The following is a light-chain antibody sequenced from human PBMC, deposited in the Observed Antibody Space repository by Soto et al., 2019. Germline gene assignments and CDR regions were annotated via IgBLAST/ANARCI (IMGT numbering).Light chain of an antibody. CDR3: PQYGNSPT. CDR1: QSVSSSY. V-gene: IGKV3-20*01. J-gene: IGKJ4*01. Sequence: EIVLTQSPGTLSLSPGERATLSCRASQSVSSSYLAWYQQKPGQAPRLLIYGASSRATGLPDRFSGSGSGTDFILTISRLDPEDFPVYYCPQYGNSPTFGGGTKVEI. CDR2: GAS.